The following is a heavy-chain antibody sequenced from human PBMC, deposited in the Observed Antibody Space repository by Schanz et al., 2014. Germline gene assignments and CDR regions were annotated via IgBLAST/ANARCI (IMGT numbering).Heavy chain of an antibody. CDR2: IYLSDGST. Sequence: QVQLVQSGAEVKKPGASVKLSCKASGYTFTNYYIHWVRQAPGQGLEWMGRIYLSDGSTRYAQKFQGRVTVTRDISTSTAYMELISLTSEDTAVYYCARDPQYYYGSGRGYWGQGTLVTVST. V-gene: IGHV1-46*01. J-gene: IGHJ4*02. D-gene: IGHD3-10*01. CDR3: ARDPQYYYGSGRGY. CDR1: GYTFTNYY.